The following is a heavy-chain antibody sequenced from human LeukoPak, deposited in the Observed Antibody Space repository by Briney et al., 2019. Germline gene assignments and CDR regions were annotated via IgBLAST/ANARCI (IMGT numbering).Heavy chain of an antibody. D-gene: IGHD5-18*01. CDR3: ARAWDTAMVPDAFDI. CDR1: GGSISSSNYY. J-gene: IGHJ3*02. CDR2: LYYSGST. Sequence: PSETLSLTCTVSGGSISSSNYYWGWIRQPPGKGLEWIGSLYYSGSTYYNPSLKSRLTISVDTSKNQFSLKLSSVTAADTAVYYCARAWDTAMVPDAFDIWGQGTMVTVSS. V-gene: IGHV4-39*07.